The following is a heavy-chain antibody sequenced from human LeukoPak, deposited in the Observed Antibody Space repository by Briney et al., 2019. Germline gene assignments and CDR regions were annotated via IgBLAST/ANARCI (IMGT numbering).Heavy chain of an antibody. CDR1: GFTFCSYA. J-gene: IGHJ6*03. CDR2: LSGSGGST. Sequence: GGSLRLSCAASGFTFCSYAMSWVRQAPGKGLEWVSALSGSGGSTYYADSVKGRFTISRDNSKNTLYLQMNSLRAEDTAVYYCAKEAGSYRYYYYYMDVWGKGTTVTVSS. D-gene: IGHD3-10*01. V-gene: IGHV3-23*01. CDR3: AKEAGSYRYYYYYMDV.